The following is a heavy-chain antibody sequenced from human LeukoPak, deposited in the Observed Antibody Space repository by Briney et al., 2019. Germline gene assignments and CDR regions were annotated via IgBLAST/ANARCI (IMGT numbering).Heavy chain of an antibody. V-gene: IGHV3-23*01. D-gene: IGHD2-15*01. CDR3: AKGLGYCSAGTCSGSGAFDI. CDR2: ISGSGDTT. J-gene: IGHJ3*02. Sequence: GGSLRLSCAASGFTFRDYAMSWVRQAPGKGLEWVSSISGSGDTTFYADSVKGRHTISRDNSNNTLYLQMNPLRADDTAIYFCAKGLGYCSAGTCSGSGAFDIWGQGTMVTVSS. CDR1: GFTFRDYA.